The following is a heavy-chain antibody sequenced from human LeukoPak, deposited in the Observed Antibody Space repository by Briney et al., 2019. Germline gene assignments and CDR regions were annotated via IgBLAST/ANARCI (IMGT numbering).Heavy chain of an antibody. Sequence: SETLSLTCAVYGVFFSGYYWRWLRQTPGKGLEWIRQTNHSGSANYHPSLKSRLTMSVDTSKNQFSLKLTSVTAADTAVYYCARGCPGYWGQGTLVTVSS. CDR1: GVFFSGYY. V-gene: IGHV4-34*01. CDR2: TNHSGSA. CDR3: ARGCPGY. J-gene: IGHJ4*02.